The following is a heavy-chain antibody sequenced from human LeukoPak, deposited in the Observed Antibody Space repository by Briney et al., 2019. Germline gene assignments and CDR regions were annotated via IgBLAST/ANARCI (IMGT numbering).Heavy chain of an antibody. CDR3: ARTAAAADYYYGMDV. CDR2: ISSSGSTI. Sequence: GGSLRLSCAASGFTFSDYYMSWIRQAPGKGLEWVSYISSSGSTIYYADSVKGRFTTSRDNAKNSLYLQMNSLRAEDTAVYYCARTAAAADYYYGMDVWGQGTTVTVSS. CDR1: GFTFSDYY. J-gene: IGHJ6*02. V-gene: IGHV3-11*01. D-gene: IGHD6-13*01.